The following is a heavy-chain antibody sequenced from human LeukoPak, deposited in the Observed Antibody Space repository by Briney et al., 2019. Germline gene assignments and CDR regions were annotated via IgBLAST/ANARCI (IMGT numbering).Heavy chain of an antibody. CDR3: ARETRSMVMFDY. CDR2: ISAYNGNT. V-gene: IGHV1-18*01. D-gene: IGHD2-8*01. Sequence: ASVKVSCKVSGYTLTELSMHWVRQAPGQGLEWMGWISAYNGNTNYAQKLQGRVTMTTDTSTSTAYMELRSLRSDDTAVYYCARETRSMVMFDYWGQGTLVTVSS. CDR1: GYTLTELS. J-gene: IGHJ4*02.